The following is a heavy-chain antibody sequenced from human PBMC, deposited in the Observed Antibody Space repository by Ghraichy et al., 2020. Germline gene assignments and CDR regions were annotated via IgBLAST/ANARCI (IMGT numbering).Heavy chain of an antibody. CDR2: IYYSGRT. D-gene: IGHD1-1*01. V-gene: IGHV4-39*01. J-gene: IGHJ4*02. CDR1: GGSISSRNYY. CDR3: ARLPQNYWIDY. Sequence: SETLSLTCTVSGGSISSRNYYWGWIRQPPGKGLEWIGSIYYSGRTDYNPSLKSRVTISVDTSKKQFSLKLSSVTAADTAVFYCARLPQNYWIDYWGQGTLVTVSS.